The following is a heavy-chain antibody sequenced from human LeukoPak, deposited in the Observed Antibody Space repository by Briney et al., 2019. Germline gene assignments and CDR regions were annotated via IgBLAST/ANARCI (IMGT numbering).Heavy chain of an antibody. D-gene: IGHD1-26*01. CDR1: GYTFTGYY. Sequence: ASVKVSCKASGYTFTGYYMHWVRQAPGQGLEWMGWINPNSGGTNYAQKFQGRVTMTRDTSISTAYMELSRLRSDDTAVYYCVRGGIVGATRGYFDYWGQGTLVTVSS. CDR2: INPNSGGT. J-gene: IGHJ4*02. V-gene: IGHV1-2*02. CDR3: VRGGIVGATRGYFDY.